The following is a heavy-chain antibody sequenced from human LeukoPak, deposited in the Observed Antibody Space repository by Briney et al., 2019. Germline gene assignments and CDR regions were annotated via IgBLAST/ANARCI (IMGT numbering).Heavy chain of an antibody. CDR1: GGSISSYY. D-gene: IGHD3-9*01. CDR3: ARDADDILTGYLPYNWFDP. V-gene: IGHV4-59*12. J-gene: IGHJ5*02. CDR2: IYYSGST. Sequence: SETLSLTCTVSGGSISSYYWSWLRQPPGKGLEWIGYIYYSGSTNYNPSLKSRVTISVDTSKNQFSLKLSSVTAADTAVYYCARDADDILTGYLPYNWFDPWGQGTLVTVSS.